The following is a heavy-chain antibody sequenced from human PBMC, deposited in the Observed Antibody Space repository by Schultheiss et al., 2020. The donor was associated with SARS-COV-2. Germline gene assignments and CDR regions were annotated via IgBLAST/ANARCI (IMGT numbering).Heavy chain of an antibody. CDR2: IDGSGGRT. V-gene: IGHV3-23*01. CDR1: GFTFSSHA. Sequence: GGSLRLSCAASGFTFSSHAMNWVRQAQGKGLEWVSSIDGSGGRTYYADSVKGRFTISRDNSKNTLYLQMNSLRADDSAVYYCARERVGGYCSSTSCYEGRDYWGQGTLVTVSS. J-gene: IGHJ4*02. CDR3: ARERVGGYCSSTSCYEGRDY. D-gene: IGHD2-2*01.